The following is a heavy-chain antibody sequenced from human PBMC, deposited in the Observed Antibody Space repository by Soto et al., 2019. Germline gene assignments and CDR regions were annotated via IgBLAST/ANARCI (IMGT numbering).Heavy chain of an antibody. CDR1: GGTFSSYA. D-gene: IGHD3-10*01. J-gene: IGHJ4*02. V-gene: IGHV1-69*13. Sequence: GASVKVSCKASGGTFSSYAISWVRQAPGQGLEWMGGIIPIFGTANYAQKFQGRVTITADESTSTAYMELSSLRSEDTAVYYCARDRTILGGNDYWGQGTLVTVSS. CDR2: IIPIFGTA. CDR3: ARDRTILGGNDY.